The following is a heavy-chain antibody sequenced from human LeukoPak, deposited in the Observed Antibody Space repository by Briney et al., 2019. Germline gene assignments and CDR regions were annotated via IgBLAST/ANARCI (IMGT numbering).Heavy chain of an antibody. Sequence: GGSLRLSCAASGCTFSRYGMHWVRQAPGRGLEWVAFIRYDGTNKHYADSVKGRFTISRDNSKHTLYLQMNSLRAEDTAVYYCARYGNAFDYSGQGTLVTISS. J-gene: IGHJ4*02. D-gene: IGHD4-17*01. CDR3: ARYGNAFDY. CDR1: GCTFSRYG. CDR2: IRYDGTNK. V-gene: IGHV3-30*02.